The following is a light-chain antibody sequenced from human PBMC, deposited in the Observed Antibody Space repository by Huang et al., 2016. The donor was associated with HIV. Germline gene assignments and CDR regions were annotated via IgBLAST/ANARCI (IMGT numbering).Light chain of an antibody. J-gene: IGKJ1*01. CDR2: SVS. CDR1: QYVGTS. V-gene: IGKV3-15*01. CDR3: QQYYNWPWT. Sequence: IVVTQSPATLSVSPGEGATLSCRASQYVGTSLAWYQQKPGQSPRLVIHSVSTRATGFPARFSGSGYRTEFTLTITSLQSEDCALYYCQQYYNWPWTFGLGTKVEI.